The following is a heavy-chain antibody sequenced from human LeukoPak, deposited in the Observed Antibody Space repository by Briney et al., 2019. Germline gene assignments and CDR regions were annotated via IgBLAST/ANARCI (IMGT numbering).Heavy chain of an antibody. J-gene: IGHJ4*02. V-gene: IGHV3-53*01. CDR2: IYSGGTT. Sequence: GGSLRLSCAVSGFTVSGNYMSWVRQAPGKGLEWVSLIYSGGTTYYADSVKGRFTISRDNSKNTLYLQMNSLRAEDTAVCYCARRAGGYSHPYDYWGQGTLVTVSS. CDR3: ARRAGGYSHPYDY. D-gene: IGHD4-23*01. CDR1: GFTVSGNY.